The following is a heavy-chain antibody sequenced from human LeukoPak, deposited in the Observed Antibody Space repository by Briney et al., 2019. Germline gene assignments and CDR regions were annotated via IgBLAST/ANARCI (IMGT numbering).Heavy chain of an antibody. CDR3: ARGQNGFDY. Sequence: GGSLRLSCAASGFTFSGYNMNWVRQAPGKGLEWVSSLSASTTYIYYADSVKGRFTISRDNAKNSLYLQMNSLRGEDTAVYYCARGQNGFDYWGQGTPVTVSS. CDR1: GFTFSGYN. CDR2: LSASTTYI. J-gene: IGHJ4*02. V-gene: IGHV3-21*01. D-gene: IGHD2-8*01.